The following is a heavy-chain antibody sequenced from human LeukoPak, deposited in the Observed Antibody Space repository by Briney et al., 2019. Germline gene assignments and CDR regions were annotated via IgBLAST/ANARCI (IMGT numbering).Heavy chain of an antibody. CDR1: GFTFSSYG. D-gene: IGHD6-19*01. Sequence: GGSLRLSCAASGFTFSSYGMHWVRQAPGKGLEWVAFIRYDGSNKYYADSVKGRFTISRDNSKNTLYLQMNSLRAEDTAVYYCAKVSGKAVATYYFDYWGQGTLVTVSS. CDR2: IRYDGSNK. V-gene: IGHV3-30*02. CDR3: AKVSGKAVATYYFDY. J-gene: IGHJ4*02.